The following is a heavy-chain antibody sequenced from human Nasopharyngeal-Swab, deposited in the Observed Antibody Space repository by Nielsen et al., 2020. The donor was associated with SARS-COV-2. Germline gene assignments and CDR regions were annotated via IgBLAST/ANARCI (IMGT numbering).Heavy chain of an antibody. CDR3: ARVKTGDFDY. CDR2: IYSGGST. V-gene: IGHV3-53*01. J-gene: IGHJ4*02. D-gene: IGHD7-27*01. CDR1: GFTFSNAW. Sequence: GESLKISCAASGFTFSNAWMNWVRQAPGKGLEWVSVIYSGGSTYYADSVKGRFTISRDNSKNTLYLQMNSLRAEDTAVYYCARVKTGDFDYWGQGTLVTVSS.